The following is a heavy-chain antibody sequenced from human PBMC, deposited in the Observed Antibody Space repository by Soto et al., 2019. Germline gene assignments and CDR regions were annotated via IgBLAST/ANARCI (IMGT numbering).Heavy chain of an antibody. V-gene: IGHV6-1*01. D-gene: IGHD6-13*01. J-gene: IGHJ6*02. Sequence: PSQALSLSCAISGNSVSTNSAAWNWIRQSPSRGLEWLGRTYYRSKWYNDYAVSVKSRITINPDTSKNQFSLQLNSVTPEDTAVYYCARAQGIAAAGTVYYGMDVWGQGTTVNVSS. CDR3: ARAQGIAAAGTVYYGMDV. CDR1: GNSVSTNSAA. CDR2: TYYRSKWYN.